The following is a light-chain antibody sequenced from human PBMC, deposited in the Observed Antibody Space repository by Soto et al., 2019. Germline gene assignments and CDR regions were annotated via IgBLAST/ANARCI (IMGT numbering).Light chain of an antibody. CDR3: LQYSDSPLS. V-gene: IGKV3-20*01. J-gene: IGKJ4*01. CDR2: GAS. CDR1: QTVRTNY. Sequence: EIVLTQSPGTLSLSPGERATLSCRASQTVRTNYLAWFQHKPGQAPRLLIYGASSRATGIPDRFSGSGSGTDFTLTINRLEPEDFAVYFCLQYSDSPLSFRGGPVVEIK.